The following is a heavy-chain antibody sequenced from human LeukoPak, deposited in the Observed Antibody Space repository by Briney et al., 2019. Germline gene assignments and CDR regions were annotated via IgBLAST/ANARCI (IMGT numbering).Heavy chain of an antibody. CDR3: ASYKYYYDSSGLDY. CDR2: INPNSGGT. V-gene: IGHV1-2*02. CDR1: GYTFTGYY. Sequence: ASVKVSCMASGYTFTGYYMHWVRQAPGQGREWMGWINPNSGGTNYAQKFQGRVTMTRDTSISTAYMELSRLRSDDTAVYYCASYKYYYDSSGLDYWGQGTLVTVSS. D-gene: IGHD3-22*01. J-gene: IGHJ4*02.